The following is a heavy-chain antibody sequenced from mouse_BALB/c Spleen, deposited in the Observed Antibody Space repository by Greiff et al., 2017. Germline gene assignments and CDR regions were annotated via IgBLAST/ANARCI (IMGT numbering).Heavy chain of an antibody. CDR2: ISSGGSYT. V-gene: IGHV5-9-4*01. CDR1: GFTFSSYA. Sequence: EVKLQESGGGLVKPGGSLKLSCAASGFTFSSYAMSWVRQSPEKRLEWVAEISSGGSYTYYPDTVTGRFTISRDNAKNTLYLEMSSLRSEDTAMYYCARAPTMASMDYWGQGTSVTVSS. D-gene: IGHD1-1*02. CDR3: ARAPTMASMDY. J-gene: IGHJ4*01.